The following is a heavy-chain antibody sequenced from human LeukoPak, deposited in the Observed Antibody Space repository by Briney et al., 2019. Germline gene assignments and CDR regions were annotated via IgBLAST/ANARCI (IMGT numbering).Heavy chain of an antibody. D-gene: IGHD1-26*01. V-gene: IGHV4-39*01. CDR3: ARRPPASGADWFDP. CDR1: GDSISSSNYY. Sequence: SETLSLTCTVSGDSISSSNYYWGWIRQPPGKGLEWIGSISNGGNIIYNPSLKSRVTISVDTSENQFSLKLNSVTAADTAVYYCARRPPASGADWFDPWGRGTLVTVSS. CDR2: ISNGGNI. J-gene: IGHJ5*02.